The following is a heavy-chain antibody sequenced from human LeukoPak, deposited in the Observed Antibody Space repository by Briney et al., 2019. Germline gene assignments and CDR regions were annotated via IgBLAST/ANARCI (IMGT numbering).Heavy chain of an antibody. CDR1: GGSISSYY. D-gene: IGHD6-19*01. Sequence: PSETLSLTCTVSGGSISSYYWSWIRQPPGKGLEWIGYIYYSGSTNYNPSLKSRVTISVDTSKNQFSLKLSSVTAADTAVYYCARIPHSSGWQGDAFDIWGQGTMVTVSS. CDR2: IYYSGST. CDR3: ARIPHSSGWQGDAFDI. J-gene: IGHJ3*02. V-gene: IGHV4-59*08.